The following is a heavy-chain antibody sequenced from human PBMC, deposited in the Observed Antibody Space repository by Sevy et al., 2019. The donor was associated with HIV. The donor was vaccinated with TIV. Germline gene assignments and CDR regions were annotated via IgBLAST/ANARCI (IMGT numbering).Heavy chain of an antibody. J-gene: IGHJ6*02. CDR1: GFTFSNYW. Sequence: GGSLRLSCAASGFTFSNYWMHWVRQDPGKGLVWVSRIDSDDGSTDYADSVKGRFTFSRDNAKSTLFLQMNSLRAEDTAVYYCARQYYYGSGRIFYYGMDVWGQGTTVTVSS. D-gene: IGHD3-10*01. V-gene: IGHV3-74*01. CDR2: IDSDDGST. CDR3: ARQYYYGSGRIFYYGMDV.